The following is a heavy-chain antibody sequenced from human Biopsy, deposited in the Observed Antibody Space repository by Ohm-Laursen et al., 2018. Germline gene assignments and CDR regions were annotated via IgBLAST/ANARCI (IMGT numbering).Heavy chain of an antibody. J-gene: IGHJ1*01. CDR1: EGTFSNYG. Sequence: ASVKVSCNSPEGTFSNYGVNWVRQAPGQGLEWLGGNIPILGTGNYAQKFQDRVTVAADTSTSTATMELRSLRSDDTAVYYCATKLTGYFHHWGQGTLVIVSS. V-gene: IGHV1-69*06. CDR2: NIPILGTG. CDR3: ATKLTGYFHH. D-gene: IGHD3-9*01.